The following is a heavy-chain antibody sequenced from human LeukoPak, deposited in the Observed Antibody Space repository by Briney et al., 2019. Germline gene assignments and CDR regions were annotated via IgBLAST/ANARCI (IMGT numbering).Heavy chain of an antibody. J-gene: IGHJ4*02. CDR1: GYTFTNYG. V-gene: IGHV1-18*01. D-gene: IGHD6-13*01. CDR2: ISTYNGNT. CDR3: ARGRSIAAAGTGWSW. Sequence: ASVKVSCKASGYTFTNYGISWVRQAPGQGLEWMGWISTYNGNTNYAQKLQGRVTMTTDTSTSTAYMELRSLRSEDTAVYYCARGRSIAAAGTGWSWWGQGTLVTVSS.